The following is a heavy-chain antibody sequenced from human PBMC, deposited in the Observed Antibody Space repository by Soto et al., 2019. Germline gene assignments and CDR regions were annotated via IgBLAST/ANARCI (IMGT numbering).Heavy chain of an antibody. V-gene: IGHV3-21*01. CDR1: GFTFSSYS. Sequence: EVQLVESGGGLVKPGGSLRLSCAASGFTFSSYSMNWVRQAPGKGLEWVSSISSSSSYIYYADSVKGRFTISRDNAKNSLYLQMNSLRAEDTAVYYCARSPPDYDFWSGMGWFDPWGQGTLVTVSS. CDR2: ISSSSSYI. CDR3: ARSPPDYDFWSGMGWFDP. J-gene: IGHJ5*02. D-gene: IGHD3-3*01.